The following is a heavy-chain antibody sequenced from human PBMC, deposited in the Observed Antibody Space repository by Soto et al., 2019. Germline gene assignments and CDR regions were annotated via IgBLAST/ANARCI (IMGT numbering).Heavy chain of an antibody. CDR2: ISAYNGNT. Sequence: ASVKVSCKASGYTFTSYGISWVRQAPGQGLEWMGWISAYNGNTNYAQKLQGRVTMTTDTSTSTAYMELRSLRSDDTAVYYCATRIVVVTYDALDIWGQGTMVTVSS. V-gene: IGHV1-18*01. D-gene: IGHD3-22*01. CDR1: GYTFTSYG. CDR3: ATRIVVVTYDALDI. J-gene: IGHJ3*02.